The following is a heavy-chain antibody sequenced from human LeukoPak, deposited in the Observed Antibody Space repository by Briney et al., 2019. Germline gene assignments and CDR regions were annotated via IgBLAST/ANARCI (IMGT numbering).Heavy chain of an antibody. V-gene: IGHV1-69*04. CDR3: ARDSDGYNLMGPYDY. J-gene: IGHJ4*02. Sequence: SVKVSCKASGGTFSSYAISWVRQAPGQGLEWMGRIIPILGIANYAQKFQGRVTITADKSTSTAYMELSSLRSEDTAVYYCARDSDGYNLMGPYDYWGQGTLVTVSS. D-gene: IGHD5-24*01. CDR1: GGTFSSYA. CDR2: IIPILGIA.